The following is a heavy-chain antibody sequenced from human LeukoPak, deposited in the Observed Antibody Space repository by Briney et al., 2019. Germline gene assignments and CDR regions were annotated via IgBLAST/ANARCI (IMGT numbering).Heavy chain of an antibody. D-gene: IGHD2-2*01. CDR3: ARDGGGLVVVPAGYGMDV. CDR2: ISYDGSNK. J-gene: IGHJ6*02. CDR1: GFTFDNYG. Sequence: GGSLRLSCAASGFTFDNYGMHWVRQAPGKGLEWVAVISYDGSNKYYADSVEGRFTISRDNSKNTLYLQMNSLRAEDTAVYYCARDGGGLVVVPAGYGMDVWGQGTTVTVSS. V-gene: IGHV3-30*03.